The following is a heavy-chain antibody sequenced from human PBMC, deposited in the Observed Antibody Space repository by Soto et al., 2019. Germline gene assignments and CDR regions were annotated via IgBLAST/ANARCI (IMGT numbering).Heavy chain of an antibody. Sequence: QVQLQESGPGLVKPSQTLSLTCTVSGGSISSGGYYCNWIRQLPGKGLEWIGYIYYSGNTHYNPSLESRVXXSXDXXKNQFSLKLASVTAADTAVYYCARTHGDYVALLSYWGQGTLVTVSS. J-gene: IGHJ4*02. D-gene: IGHD4-17*01. CDR2: IYYSGNT. V-gene: IGHV4-31*03. CDR3: ARTHGDYVALLSY. CDR1: GGSISSGGYY.